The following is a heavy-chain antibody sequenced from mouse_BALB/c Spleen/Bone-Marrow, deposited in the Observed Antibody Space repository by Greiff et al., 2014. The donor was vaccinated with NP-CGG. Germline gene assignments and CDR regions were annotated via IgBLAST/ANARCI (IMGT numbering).Heavy chain of an antibody. Sequence: VMLVESGPGLVSPSQSLSITCTVSGFPLTGYGVNWVRQPPGKGLEWLGMIWGDGSTDYNSALKSRLSISKDNSKSQVFLKMNSLQTDDTARYYCARVYYYAMDYWGQGTSVTVSS. CDR1: GFPLTGYG. D-gene: IGHD2-1*01. CDR3: ARVYYYAMDY. J-gene: IGHJ4*01. V-gene: IGHV2-6-7*01. CDR2: IWGDGST.